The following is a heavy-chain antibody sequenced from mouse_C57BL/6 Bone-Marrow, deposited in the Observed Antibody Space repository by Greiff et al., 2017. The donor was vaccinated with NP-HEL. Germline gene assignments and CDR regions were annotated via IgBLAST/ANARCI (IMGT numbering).Heavy chain of an antibody. J-gene: IGHJ3*01. D-gene: IGHD4-1*01. Sequence: VQLVESGAELAKPGASVKLSCKASGYTFTSYWMHWVKQRPGQGLEWIGYINPSSGYTKYNQKFKDKATLTADKSSSTAYMQLSSLTYEDSAVYYCASRNWDAGWFAYWGQGTLVTVSA. CDR2: INPSSGYT. CDR3: ASRNWDAGWFAY. V-gene: IGHV1-7*01. CDR1: GYTFTSYW.